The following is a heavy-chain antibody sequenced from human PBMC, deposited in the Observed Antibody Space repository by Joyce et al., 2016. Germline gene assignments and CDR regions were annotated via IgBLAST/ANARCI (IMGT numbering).Heavy chain of an antibody. V-gene: IGHV3-48*02. CDR3: ATSNGPLNH. D-gene: IGHD2/OR15-2a*01. CDR2: ITGSSSVI. CDR1: GFPFNIYS. J-gene: IGHJ4*02. Sequence: VQLVESGGGLVQPGGSLRLSCAASGFPFNIYSMNWARQAPVKGLEWLSYITGSSSVIYYAESVKGRFTITRDNAKNSLYLQMDSLRDEDTAVYYCATSNGPLNHWGQGTLVTVSS.